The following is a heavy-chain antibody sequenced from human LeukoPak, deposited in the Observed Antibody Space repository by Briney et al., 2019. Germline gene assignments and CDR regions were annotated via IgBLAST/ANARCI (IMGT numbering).Heavy chain of an antibody. CDR2: IIPILGIA. D-gene: IGHD2-15*01. Sequence: SVKVSCKASGGTFSSYAISWVRQVPGQGLEWMGRIIPILGIANYAQKFQGRVTITADKSTSTAYMELSSLRSEDTAVYYCANSGGLGGKAYYYYYYMDVWGKGTTVTVSS. CDR1: GGTFSSYA. V-gene: IGHV1-69*04. J-gene: IGHJ6*03. CDR3: ANSGGLGGKAYYYYYYMDV.